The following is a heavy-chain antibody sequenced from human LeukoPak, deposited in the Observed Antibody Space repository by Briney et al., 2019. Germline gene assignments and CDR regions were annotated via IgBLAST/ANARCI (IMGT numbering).Heavy chain of an antibody. D-gene: IGHD6-19*01. J-gene: IGHJ4*02. CDR3: ARVEQWLPQNDY. CDR2: ISSSSSYT. V-gene: IGHV3-11*06. Sequence: GGSLRLSCAASGFTFSDYYMSWIRQAPGKGLEWVSYISSSSSYTNYADSVKGRFTISRDNAKNSLYLQMNSLRAEATAVYYCARVEQWLPQNDYWGQGTLVTVSS. CDR1: GFTFSDYY.